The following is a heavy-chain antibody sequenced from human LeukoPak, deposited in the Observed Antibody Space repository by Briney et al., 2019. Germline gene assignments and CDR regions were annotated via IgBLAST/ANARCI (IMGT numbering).Heavy chain of an antibody. Sequence: GGSLRLSCAAPGFNFSTFGLGWVRQAPGRGLEWVSAIRGRGDDANYADSVKGRFTISRDNSKGTLSLQVNGLRAEDTAVYYCAKPGRAHGDYWYFDLWGRGTLVTVSS. V-gene: IGHV3-23*01. J-gene: IGHJ2*01. CDR2: IRGRGDDA. CDR1: GFNFSTFG. CDR3: AKPGRAHGDYWYFDL. D-gene: IGHD4-17*01.